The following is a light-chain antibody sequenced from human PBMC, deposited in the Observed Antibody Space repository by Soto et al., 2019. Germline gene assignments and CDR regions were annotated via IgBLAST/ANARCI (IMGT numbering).Light chain of an antibody. CDR1: QAVISGY. V-gene: IGKV3-20*01. CDR2: AVS. Sequence: EIVLTQSPGALSLSPGEGATLSCRASQAVISGYLAWYQQKPGQAPRLLMYAVSSRPTGISDRFSGSGSGTEFTLTITRLEHEDFALYYCQQYGVPPFNFGQGTKLQIK. CDR3: QQYGVPPFN. J-gene: IGKJ2*01.